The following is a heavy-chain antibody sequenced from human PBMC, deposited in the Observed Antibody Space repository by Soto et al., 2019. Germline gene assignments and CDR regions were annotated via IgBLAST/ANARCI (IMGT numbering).Heavy chain of an antibody. CDR3: ARTPRKALIAAAGPGYYYYYGMDV. V-gene: IGHV2-70*01. CDR2: IDWDDDK. CDR1: GFSLSTSGMC. D-gene: IGHD6-13*01. J-gene: IGHJ6*02. Sequence: SGPTLVNPTQTLTLTCTFSGFSLSTSGMCVSWIRQPPGKALEWLALIDWDDDKYYSTSLKTRLTISKDTSKNQVVLTMTNMDPVDTATYYCARTPRKALIAAAGPGYYYYYGMDVWGQGTTATVSS.